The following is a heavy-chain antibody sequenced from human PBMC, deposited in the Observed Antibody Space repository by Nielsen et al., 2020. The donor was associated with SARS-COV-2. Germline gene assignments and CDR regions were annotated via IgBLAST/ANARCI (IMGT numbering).Heavy chain of an antibody. J-gene: IGHJ5*02. Sequence: ESLKISCAASGFTFSSYAMSWVRQAPGKGLEWIGEINHSGSTNYNPSLKSRVTISVDTSKNQFSLKLSSVTAADTAVYYCARGKGQYQLPGRNWFDPWGQGTLVTVSS. CDR1: GFTFSSYA. CDR3: ARGKGQYQLPGRNWFDP. V-gene: IGHV4-34*01. CDR2: INHSGST. D-gene: IGHD2-2*01.